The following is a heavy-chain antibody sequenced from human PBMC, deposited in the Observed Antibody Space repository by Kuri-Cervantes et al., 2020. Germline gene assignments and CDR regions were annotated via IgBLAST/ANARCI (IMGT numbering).Heavy chain of an antibody. D-gene: IGHD7-27*01. CDR2: IYYSGST. V-gene: IGHV4-61*01. Sequence: SETLSLTCTVSGGSVSSGSYYWSWIRQPPGKGLEWIGYIYYSGSTNYNPSLKSRVTISVDTSKNQFSLKLSSVTAADTAVYYCARASLTGPHFDYWGRGTLVTVSS. J-gene: IGHJ4*02. CDR1: GGSVSSGSYY. CDR3: ARASLTGPHFDY.